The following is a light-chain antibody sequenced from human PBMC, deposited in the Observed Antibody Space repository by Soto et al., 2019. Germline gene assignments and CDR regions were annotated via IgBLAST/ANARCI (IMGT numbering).Light chain of an antibody. V-gene: IGLV2-8*01. J-gene: IGLJ3*02. CDR3: CSYAGSSTLL. CDR2: EVT. Sequence: QSALTQPPSASGSPGQSVTISCTGTSSDVGGYHYVSWYQQHPGKAPKLMIHEVTKRPSGVPDRFSGSKSGNTASLTVSGLQGEDEADYYCCSYAGSSTLLFGGGTKLTVL. CDR1: SSDVGGYHY.